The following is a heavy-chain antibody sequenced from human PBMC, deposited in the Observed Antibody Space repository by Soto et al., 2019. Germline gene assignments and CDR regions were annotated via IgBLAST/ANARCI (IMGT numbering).Heavy chain of an antibody. V-gene: IGHV4-59*01. D-gene: IGHD6-13*01. CDR2: IYYSGST. CDR3: ARVFGRAAAGHVRFDY. J-gene: IGHJ4*02. CDR1: GGSISSYY. Sequence: SETLSLTCTVSGGSISSYYWSWIRQPPGKGLEWIGYIYYSGSTNYNPSLKSRVTISVDTSKNQFSLKLSSVTAADTAVYYCARVFGRAAAGHVRFDYWGQGTLVTVSS.